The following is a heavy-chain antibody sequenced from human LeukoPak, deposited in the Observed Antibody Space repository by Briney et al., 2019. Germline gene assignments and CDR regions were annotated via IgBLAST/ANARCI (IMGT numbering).Heavy chain of an antibody. D-gene: IGHD3/OR15-3a*01. Sequence: SETLSITRTVSGASISSSNSYWGWIRQPPGKGLEWIGSIYYSGNTYYNASLKSQVSISIDTSKNQFSLRLTSVTAADTAVYYCARQTGSGLFILPGGQGTLVTVSS. J-gene: IGHJ4*02. V-gene: IGHV4-39*01. CDR2: IYYSGNT. CDR3: ARQTGSGLFILP. CDR1: GASISSSNSY.